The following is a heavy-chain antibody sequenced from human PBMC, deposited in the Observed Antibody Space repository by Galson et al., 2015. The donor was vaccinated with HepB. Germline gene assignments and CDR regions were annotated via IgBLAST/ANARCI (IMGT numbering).Heavy chain of an antibody. D-gene: IGHD2-8*01. CDR1: GFTFSRYA. CDR3: AKDGIMVSNNPYQLHF. V-gene: IGHV3-23*01. Sequence: SLRLSCAASGFTFSRYAMTWVRQAPGKGLEWISSITSYGGRTFYTNSVKGRFTISRDNSRNTVVLQLSSLRPEDTAVYYCAKDGIMVSNNPYQLHFWGQGTLVSVSS. J-gene: IGHJ4*02. CDR2: ITSYGGRT.